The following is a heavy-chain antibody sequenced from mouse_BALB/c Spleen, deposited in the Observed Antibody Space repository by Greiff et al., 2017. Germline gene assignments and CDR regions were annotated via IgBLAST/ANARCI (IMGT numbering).Heavy chain of an antibody. D-gene: IGHD4-1*01. CDR2: IWSGGST. V-gene: IGHV2-4-1*01. Sequence: QVQLKESGPGLVQPSQSLSITCTVSGFSLTSYGVHWVRQSPGKGLEWLGVIWSGGSTDYNSALKSRLSISKDNSKSQVFLKMNSLQTDDTARYYCAINWDGAMDDWGQGTSVTVSS. CDR1: GFSLTSYG. CDR3: AINWDGAMDD. J-gene: IGHJ4*01.